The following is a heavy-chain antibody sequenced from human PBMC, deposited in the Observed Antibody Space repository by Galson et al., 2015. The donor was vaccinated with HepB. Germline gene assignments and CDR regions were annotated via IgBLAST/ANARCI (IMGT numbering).Heavy chain of an antibody. CDR3: TTAIVVPAAHYYMAV. D-gene: IGHD2-2*01. V-gene: IGHV3-15*07. CDR2: IKSKTDGGTT. J-gene: IGHJ6*03. CDR1: GFTFSNAW. Sequence: SLRLSCAASGFTFSNAWMNWVRQAPGKGLEWVGRIKSKTDGGTTDYAAPVKGRFTISRDDSKNTLYLQMNSLKTEDTAVYYCTTAIVVPAAHYYMAVWGKGTTVTVSS.